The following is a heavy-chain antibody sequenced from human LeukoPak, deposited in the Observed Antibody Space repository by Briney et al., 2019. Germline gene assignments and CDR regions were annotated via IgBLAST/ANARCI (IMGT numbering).Heavy chain of an antibody. CDR1: GYPFSTYG. Sequence: GASVKVSCKASGYPFSTYGFIWVRQAPGVGLEWMGWISANTGDTKSAQKFKGRVTMTTDTGTSTAYMELRSLRSDDTATYYCARVVGGRADPWGQGTLVTVSS. J-gene: IGHJ5*02. CDR2: ISANTGDT. CDR3: ARVVGGRADP. D-gene: IGHD4-23*01. V-gene: IGHV1-18*01.